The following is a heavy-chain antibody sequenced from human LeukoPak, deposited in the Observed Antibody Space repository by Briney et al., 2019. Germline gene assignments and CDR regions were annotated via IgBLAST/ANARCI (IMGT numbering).Heavy chain of an antibody. D-gene: IGHD3-22*01. V-gene: IGHV3-53*01. J-gene: IGHJ4*02. CDR3: ARASMIVAIFDY. CDR2: IYSGGST. Sequence: GGSPKPFRAASGFTRRSHHMSLVRPAPGEGPEWVSVIYSGGSTYYADSVKGRLTISRDNSKNTLYLQMNSLRAEDTAVYYCARASMIVAIFDYWGQGTLVTVSS. CDR1: GFTRRSHH.